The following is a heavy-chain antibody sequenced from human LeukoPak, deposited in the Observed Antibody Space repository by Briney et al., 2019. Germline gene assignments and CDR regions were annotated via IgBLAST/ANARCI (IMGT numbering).Heavy chain of an antibody. CDR1: GITLSNYG. CDR2: IGGSGGRT. J-gene: IGHJ4*02. CDR3: AKRGVVIRVILVGFHKEAYYFDS. Sequence: PGGSLRLSCAVPGITLSNYGMSWVRQAPGKGLEWVAGIGGSGGRTNYADSVKGRFTISRDNPKNTLYLQMNSLRAEDTAVYFCAKRGVVIRVILVGFHKEAYYFDSWGQGALVIVSS. V-gene: IGHV3-23*01. D-gene: IGHD3-22*01.